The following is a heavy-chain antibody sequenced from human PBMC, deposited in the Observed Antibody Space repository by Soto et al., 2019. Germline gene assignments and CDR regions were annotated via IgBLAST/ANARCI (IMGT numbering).Heavy chain of an antibody. J-gene: IGHJ6*02. D-gene: IGHD6-19*01. CDR3: AREMVAGTYYYYYYGMDV. Sequence: ASVKVSCKASGGTFSSYAISWVRQAPAKALEWMGGIIPIFGTANYAQKCQGRVTITADESTSTAYMELSSLRSEDTAVYYCAREMVAGTYYYYYYGMDVWGQGTTVTVSS. V-gene: IGHV1-69*01. CDR2: IIPIFGTA. CDR1: GGTFSSYA.